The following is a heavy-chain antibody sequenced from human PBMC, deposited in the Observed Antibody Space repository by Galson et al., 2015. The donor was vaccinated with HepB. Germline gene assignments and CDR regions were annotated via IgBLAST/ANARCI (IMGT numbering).Heavy chain of an antibody. CDR2: IWYDGSNK. V-gene: IGHV3-33*01. CDR3: ARGAHYFGSGHDAFDI. J-gene: IGHJ3*02. Sequence: SLRLSCAASGFTFSDYGMHWVRQAPGKGLEWVGVIWYDGSNKYYGDSVEGRFTISRDNSKNTLSLQISSLRAEDTGVYYCARGAHYFGSGHDAFDIWGQGTMVTVSS. D-gene: IGHD3-10*01. CDR1: GFTFSDYG.